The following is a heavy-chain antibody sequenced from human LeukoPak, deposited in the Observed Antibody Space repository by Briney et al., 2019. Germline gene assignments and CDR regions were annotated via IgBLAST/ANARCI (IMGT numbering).Heavy chain of an antibody. CDR3: ARRYPSVRGVNLRPQEVRKYYFDY. CDR1: GGSISSYY. J-gene: IGHJ4*02. Sequence: SETVSLTCIVSGGSISSYYWSWIRQAAGRGLEWIGRIYTSGITKYNPSLKSRVTMPVDTSKNQFSLKLSSVTAADTAVYYCARRYPSVRGVNLRPQEVRKYYFDYWGQGNLVTVSS. CDR2: IYTSGIT. V-gene: IGHV4-4*07. D-gene: IGHD3-10*01.